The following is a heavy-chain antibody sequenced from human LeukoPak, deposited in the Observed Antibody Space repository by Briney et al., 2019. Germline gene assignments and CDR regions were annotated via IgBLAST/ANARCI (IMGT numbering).Heavy chain of an antibody. V-gene: IGHV4-34*01. D-gene: IGHD5-18*01. CDR3: ASSTPWIQLWYGRDY. CDR1: GGTFSGYY. CDR2: INHSGST. Sequence: SETLSLTCAVYGGTFSGYYWSWIRQPPGKGLEWIGEINHSGSTNYNPSLKSRVTISVATSKNQFSLKLSSVTAADTAVYYCASSTPWIQLWYGRDYWGQGTLVTVSS. J-gene: IGHJ4*02.